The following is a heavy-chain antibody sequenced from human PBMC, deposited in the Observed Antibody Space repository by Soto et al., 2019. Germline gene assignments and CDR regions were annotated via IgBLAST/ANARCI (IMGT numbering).Heavy chain of an antibody. CDR2: IYWDDDK. D-gene: IGHD1-26*01. Sequence: QITLKESGPTLVKPTQTLTLTCTFSGFSLSTSGVGVGWIRQPPGKALEWLALIYWDDDKRYSPSLKSRRTITKNLSRNQENLTMPVMHTVDTADDYGAHRRVDAYCHPAVPFDCWGQGTLVTVSS. CDR3: AHRRVDAYCHPAVPFDC. V-gene: IGHV2-5*02. CDR1: GFSLSTSGVG. J-gene: IGHJ4*01.